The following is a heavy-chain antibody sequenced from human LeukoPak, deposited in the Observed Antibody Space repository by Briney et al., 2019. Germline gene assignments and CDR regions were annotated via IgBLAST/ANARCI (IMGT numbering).Heavy chain of an antibody. Sequence: SQTLSLTCTVSGGSISSGDYYWSWIRQPPGKGLEWIGYIYYSGSTYYNPSLKSRVTISVDTSKNQFSLKLSSVTAADTAVYYCARAATYRVNCSSTSCPDNWFDPWGQGTLVTVSS. D-gene: IGHD2-2*01. CDR1: GGSISSGDYY. J-gene: IGHJ5*02. CDR3: ARAATYRVNCSSTSCPDNWFDP. V-gene: IGHV4-30-4*01. CDR2: IYYSGST.